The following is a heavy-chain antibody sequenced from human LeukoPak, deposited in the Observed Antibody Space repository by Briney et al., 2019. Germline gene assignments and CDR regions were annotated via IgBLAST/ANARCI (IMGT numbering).Heavy chain of an antibody. CDR3: TTSQQLLNYAYDF. CDR1: GFTFNIAW. J-gene: IGHJ3*01. D-gene: IGHD2-2*01. CDR2: IKTQIDGGTT. V-gene: IGHV3-15*01. Sequence: GGSLRLSCAASGFTFNIAWVTWVRQAPGKWLEWVGRIKTQIDGGTTDYAAPVKGRFTISRDDSKNTLYLQMNSLKTEDTGVYYCTTSQQLLNYAYDFWGQGTMVTVSS.